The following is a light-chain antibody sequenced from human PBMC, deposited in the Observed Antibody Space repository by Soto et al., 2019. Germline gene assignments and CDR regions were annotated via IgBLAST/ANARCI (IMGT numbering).Light chain of an antibody. CDR3: QQYTNWPFS. CDR2: DIS. J-gene: IGKJ5*01. V-gene: IGKV3-15*01. Sequence: AFPGGGATPSCMAAQDVTTNFAWYQLRPGQPPRLLIYDISTRATGVPARFSGSGSGTEFTLTIIVLQSEDFALYRSQQYTNWPFSFAQGTRLAIK. CDR1: QDVTTN.